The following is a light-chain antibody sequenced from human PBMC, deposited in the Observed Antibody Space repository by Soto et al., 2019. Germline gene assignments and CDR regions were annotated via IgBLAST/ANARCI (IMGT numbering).Light chain of an antibody. CDR3: SSYAGSRNV. V-gene: IGLV2-8*01. J-gene: IGLJ1*01. CDR2: EVN. CDR1: SSDVGGYNY. Sequence: SVLTQPPSASGSPGQSVAISCTGTSSDVGGYNYVSWYQQHPGKAPKLMIYEVNKRPSGVPDRFSGSKSGNTASLTVSGLQAEDEADYYCSSYAGSRNVFGTGTKVTV.